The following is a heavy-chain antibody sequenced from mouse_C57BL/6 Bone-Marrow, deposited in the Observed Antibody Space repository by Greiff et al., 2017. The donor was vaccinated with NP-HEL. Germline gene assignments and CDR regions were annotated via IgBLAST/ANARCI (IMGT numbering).Heavy chain of an antibody. D-gene: IGHD2-4*01. V-gene: IGHV2-2*01. CDR1: GFSLTSYG. CDR3: ARMITTWFAY. CDR2: IWSGGST. J-gene: IGHJ3*01. Sequence: VQLQESGPGLVQPSQSLSITCTVSGFSLTSYGVHWVRQSPGKGLEWLGVIWSGGSTDYNAAFISRLSISKDNSKSQVFFKMNSLQADDTAIYYCARMITTWFAYWGQGTLVTVSA.